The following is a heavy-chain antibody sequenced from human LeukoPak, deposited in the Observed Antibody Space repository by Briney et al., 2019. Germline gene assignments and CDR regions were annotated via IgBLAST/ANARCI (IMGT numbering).Heavy chain of an antibody. Sequence: SETLSLTCTVSGGSISSGDYYWSWIRQPPGKGLEWIGYIYYSGSTYYNPSLKSRVTISVDTSKNQFSLKLSSVTAADTAMYYCARDRTTVTTNWFDPWGQGTLVTVSS. J-gene: IGHJ5*02. V-gene: IGHV4-30-4*08. CDR3: ARDRTTVTTNWFDP. D-gene: IGHD4-17*01. CDR2: IYYSGST. CDR1: GGSISSGDYY.